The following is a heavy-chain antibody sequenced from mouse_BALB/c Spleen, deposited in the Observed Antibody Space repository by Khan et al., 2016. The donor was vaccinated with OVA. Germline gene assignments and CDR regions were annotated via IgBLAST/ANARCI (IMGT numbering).Heavy chain of an antibody. CDR1: GDSITSGY. D-gene: IGHD1-1*01. V-gene: IGHV3-8*02. CDR3: ACELRGFTY. Sequence: EVQLQESGPSLVKPSQTLSFTCSVSGDSITSGYWNWIRKFPGNKLEYMGYISYSGDTYYNPSLISRISITRDTSTNQYYLQLNSVTTEDTATFYCACELRGFTYWGQGTLVTVSA. CDR2: ISYSGDT. J-gene: IGHJ3*01.